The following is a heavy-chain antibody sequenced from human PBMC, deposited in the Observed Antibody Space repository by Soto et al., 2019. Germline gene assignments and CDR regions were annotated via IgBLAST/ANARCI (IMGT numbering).Heavy chain of an antibody. CDR2: IWYDGSNK. V-gene: IGHV3-33*01. CDR1: GFTFSSYG. D-gene: IGHD6-13*01. Sequence: PGGSLRLSCAASGFTFSSYGMHWVRQAPGKGLEWVAVIWYDGSNKYYADSVKGRFTISRDNSKNTLYLQMNSLRAEDTAVYYCARGVGSSWNRWSAFDIWGKGKMVTVPS. J-gene: IGHJ3*02. CDR3: ARGVGSSWNRWSAFDI.